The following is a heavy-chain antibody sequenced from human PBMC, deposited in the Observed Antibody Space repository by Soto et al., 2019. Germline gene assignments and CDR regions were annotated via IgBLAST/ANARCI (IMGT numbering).Heavy chain of an antibody. CDR2: ISSSSSTI. CDR1: GFTFSSYS. J-gene: IGHJ5*02. D-gene: IGHD3-10*01. CDR3: ARDGGSMVRGTGWFDP. V-gene: IGHV3-48*02. Sequence: EVQLVESGGGLVQPGGSLRLSCAASGFTFSSYSMNWVRQAPGKGLEWVSYISSSSSTIYYADSVKGRFTISRDNAKNSLYLQMNSVRDEDTAVYYCARDGGSMVRGTGWFDPWGQGTLVTVSS.